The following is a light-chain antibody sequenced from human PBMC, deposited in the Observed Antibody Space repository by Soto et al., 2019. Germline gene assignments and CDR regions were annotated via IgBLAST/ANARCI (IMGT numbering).Light chain of an antibody. CDR1: DSNIGSNS. Sequence: QSVLTQPPSASGTAGQVVTISCSGGDSNIGSNSVYWYQHLPRMAPKLLIYYNNQRPSGVPDRFSGSSSGTSASLAIVGLRSEDEAVYYCAAWDASLSACVFGNGTKLTV. J-gene: IGLJ1*01. CDR2: YNN. CDR3: AAWDASLSACV. V-gene: IGLV1-47*02.